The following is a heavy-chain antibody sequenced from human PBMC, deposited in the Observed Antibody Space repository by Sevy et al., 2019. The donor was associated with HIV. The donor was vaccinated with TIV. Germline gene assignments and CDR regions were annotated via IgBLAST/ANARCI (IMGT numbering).Heavy chain of an antibody. D-gene: IGHD3-22*01. CDR2: ISHSGST. J-gene: IGHJ3*02. CDR3: GKSRISSSYDAFDI. CDR1: GYSMSSNYY. Sequence: SETLSLTCAVSGYSMSSNYYWGWIRQPPGKGLEWIGTISHSGSTYYNPSLKSRVTISLDTSKSQFCLKLSSVTAADTAVYYCGKSRISSSYDAFDIWGQGTMVTVSS. V-gene: IGHV4-38-2*01.